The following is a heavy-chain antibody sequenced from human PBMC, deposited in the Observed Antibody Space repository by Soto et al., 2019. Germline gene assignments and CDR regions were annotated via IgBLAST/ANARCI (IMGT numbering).Heavy chain of an antibody. CDR2: ISSSSSYI. CDR3: ARELSPGYSSSSENKPYYYYMDV. V-gene: IGHV3-21*01. J-gene: IGHJ6*03. Sequence: GGSLRLSCAASGFTFSSYSMNWVRQAPGKGLEWVSSISSSSSYIYYADSVKGRFTISRDNAKNSLYLQMNSLRAEDTAVYYCARELSPGYSSSSENKPYYYYMDVRGKGTTVTVSS. CDR1: GFTFSSYS. D-gene: IGHD6-6*01.